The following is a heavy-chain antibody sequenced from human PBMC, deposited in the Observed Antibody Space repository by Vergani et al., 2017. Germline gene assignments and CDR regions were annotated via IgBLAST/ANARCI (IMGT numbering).Heavy chain of an antibody. CDR2: IDPSDSYT. D-gene: IGHD3-3*01. CDR3: ASAETGEDLYDFWSGYYPFDY. V-gene: IGHV5-10-1*03. CDR1: GYSFTSYW. Sequence: EVQLVQSGAEVKTPGESLRISCKGSGYSFTSYWISWVRQMPGKGLEWMGRIDPSDSYTNYSPSFQGHVTISADKSISTAYLQWSSLKASDTAMYYCASAETGEDLYDFWSGYYPFDYWGQGTLVTVSS. J-gene: IGHJ4*02.